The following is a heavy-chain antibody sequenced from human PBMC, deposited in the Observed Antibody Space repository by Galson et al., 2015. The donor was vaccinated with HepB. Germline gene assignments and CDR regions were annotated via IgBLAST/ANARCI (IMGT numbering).Heavy chain of an antibody. D-gene: IGHD1-26*01. J-gene: IGHJ4*02. CDR3: ARDGGGGTPFDC. V-gene: IGHV3-74*03. CDR1: GFTIGRYW. CDR2: ITVDATNT. Sequence: SPRLSCEASGFTIGRYWIHWVRQVPGKGPVWISCITVDATNTEFADSVKGRFALSRDNARNTVYLQMNSLTAEDTAVYYCARDGGGGTPFDCWGQGTLVTVSS.